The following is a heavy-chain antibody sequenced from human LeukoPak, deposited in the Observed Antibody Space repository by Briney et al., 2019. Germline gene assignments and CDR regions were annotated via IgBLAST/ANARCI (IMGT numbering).Heavy chain of an antibody. CDR2: IYYSGST. V-gene: IGHV4-39*01. CDR1: GYSISSNYY. Sequence: PSETLSLTCSVSGYSISSNYYWVWIRQPPGKGLEWIGNIYYSGSTYYNPSLKSRVTISVDTSKNNFSLKLTSLTVADTAVYYCARHERSVAVAGSFDFWGQGTLVTVSS. J-gene: IGHJ4*02. D-gene: IGHD6-19*01. CDR3: ARHERSVAVAGSFDF.